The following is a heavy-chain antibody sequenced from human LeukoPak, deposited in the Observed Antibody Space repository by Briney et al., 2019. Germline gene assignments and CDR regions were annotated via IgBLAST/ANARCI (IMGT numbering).Heavy chain of an antibody. J-gene: IGHJ3*02. V-gene: IGHV3-30-3*01. CDR1: GFTFSSYA. CDR3: ASKHQWSDGFHI. D-gene: IGHD2-8*01. Sequence: GRSLRLSCAASGFTFSSYAMHWVRQAPGKGLEWVAVISYDGSNKYYADSVKGRFTISRDNSKNTLYLQMNSLRAEDTAVYYCASKHQWSDGFHIWGQGTMVIVSS. CDR2: ISYDGSNK.